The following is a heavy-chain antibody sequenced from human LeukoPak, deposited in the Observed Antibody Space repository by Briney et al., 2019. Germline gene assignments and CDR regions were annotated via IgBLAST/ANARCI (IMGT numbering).Heavy chain of an antibody. Sequence: QAGGSLRLSCAASGFTFSSYAMHWVRQAPGKGLEWVAVISYDGSNKYYADSVKGRFTISRDNSKNTLYLQMNSLRAEDTAVYYCARDSRSSGWHGEAFDIWGQGTMVTVSS. J-gene: IGHJ3*02. CDR1: GFTFSSYA. D-gene: IGHD6-19*01. V-gene: IGHV3-30-3*01. CDR2: ISYDGSNK. CDR3: ARDSRSSGWHGEAFDI.